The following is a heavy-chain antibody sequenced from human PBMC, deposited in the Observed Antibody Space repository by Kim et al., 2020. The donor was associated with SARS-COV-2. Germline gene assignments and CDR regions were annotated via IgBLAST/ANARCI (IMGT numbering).Heavy chain of an antibody. CDR1: GFTFSSYW. Sequence: GGSLRLSCAASGFTFSSYWMHWVHQAPGKGLVWVSRINSDGSSTSYADSVKGRFTISRDNAKNTLYLQMNSLRAEDTAVYYCARGDSIFGVVTYYYYGMDVWGQGTTVTVSS. D-gene: IGHD3-3*01. CDR3: ARGDSIFGVVTYYYYGMDV. CDR2: INSDGSST. J-gene: IGHJ6*02. V-gene: IGHV3-74*01.